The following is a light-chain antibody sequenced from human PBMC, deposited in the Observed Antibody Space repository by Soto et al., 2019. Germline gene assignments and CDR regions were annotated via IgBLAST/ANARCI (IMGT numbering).Light chain of an antibody. CDR3: QQSYSTART. Sequence: DLQMTPSPSSLSASVGDRVTITCRASQSISNYLNWYQQKPGKAPNLLIYAVSSLRSGVPSRFSGSGSGTDFTLTISSLQPEDFATYYCQQSYSTARTFGQGTKLEIK. J-gene: IGKJ2*01. V-gene: IGKV1-39*01. CDR1: QSISNY. CDR2: AVS.